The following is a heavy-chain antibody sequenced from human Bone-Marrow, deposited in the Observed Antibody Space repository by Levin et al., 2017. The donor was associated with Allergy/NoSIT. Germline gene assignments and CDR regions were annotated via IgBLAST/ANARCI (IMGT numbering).Heavy chain of an antibody. CDR3: FFSGRFDY. CDR1: GPTVGTTY. D-gene: IGHD1-26*01. Sequence: PGGSLRLSCAASGPTVGTTYMSWLRQAPGKGLEWVSVIYSGGSTFYTDSVKGRFSISRDSSKDIVYLQMTNVRSEDTALYYCFFSGRFDYWGRGTLVTVAS. V-gene: IGHV3-53*01. CDR2: IYSGGST. J-gene: IGHJ4*02.